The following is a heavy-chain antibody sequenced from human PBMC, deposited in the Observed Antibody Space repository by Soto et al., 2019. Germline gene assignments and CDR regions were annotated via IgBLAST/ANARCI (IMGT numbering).Heavy chain of an antibody. CDR2: ISAYNGNT. CDR3: ARAWADCSGGSCYSVY. D-gene: IGHD2-15*01. J-gene: IGHJ4*02. Sequence: ASVKVSCKASGYTFTSYGISWVRQAPGQGLEWMGWISAYNGNTNYAQKLQGGVTMTTDTSTSTAYMKLRSLRSDDTAVYYCARAWADCSGGSCYSVYWGQGTLVTVSS. CDR1: GYTFTSYG. V-gene: IGHV1-18*01.